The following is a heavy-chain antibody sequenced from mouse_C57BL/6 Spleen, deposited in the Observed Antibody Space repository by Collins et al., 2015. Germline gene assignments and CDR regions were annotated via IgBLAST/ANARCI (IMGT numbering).Heavy chain of an antibody. CDR3: ARDGDYGFAY. V-gene: IGHV2-9*02. CDR2: ST. D-gene: IGHD2-13*01. J-gene: IGHJ3*01. Sequence: STNYNSALMSRLSISKDNSKSQVFLKMNSLQTDDTAMYYCARDGDYGFAYWGQGTLVTVSA.